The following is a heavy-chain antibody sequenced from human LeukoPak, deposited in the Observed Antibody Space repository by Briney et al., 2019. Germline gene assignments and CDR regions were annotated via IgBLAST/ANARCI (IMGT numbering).Heavy chain of an antibody. V-gene: IGHV4-61*02. CDR1: GGSISSGSYY. CDR2: IYTSGST. CDR3: AREAPPSSGSYVNWFDP. D-gene: IGHD3-10*01. J-gene: IGHJ5*02. Sequence: PSQTLSLTCTVSGGSISSGSYYWSWIRQPAGKGLEWIGRIYTSGSTNYNPSLKSRVTMSVDTSKNQFSLKLSSVTAADTAVYYCAREAPPSSGSYVNWFDPWGQGTLVTVSS.